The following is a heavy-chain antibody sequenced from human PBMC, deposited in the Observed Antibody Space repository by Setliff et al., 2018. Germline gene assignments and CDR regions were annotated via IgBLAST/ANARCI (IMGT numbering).Heavy chain of an antibody. CDR3: ARPSKYYDILTGYYHNWFGP. J-gene: IGHJ5*02. D-gene: IGHD3-9*01. CDR1: GGSISSSSYY. CDR2: IFYSGST. Sequence: SETLSLTCTVSGGSISSSSYYWGWIRQPPGKGLEWIGSIFYSGSTYYNPSLKSRVTISVDTSKNQFSLKLSSVTAADTAVYYCARPSKYYDILTGYYHNWFGPWGQGTLVTVSS. V-gene: IGHV4-39*01.